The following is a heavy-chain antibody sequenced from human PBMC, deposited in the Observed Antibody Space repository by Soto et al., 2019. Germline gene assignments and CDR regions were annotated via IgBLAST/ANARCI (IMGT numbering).Heavy chain of an antibody. J-gene: IGHJ5*02. V-gene: IGHV1-46*01. Sequence: QAQLVQSGAEVKKPGASVKVSCKASGFSFSDYFMHWVRQAPGQGLEWMGIINPSGDSRNYAQKFQGRVTITRDTSTSTVYMDLSSLRYEDTAVYYCARDNGQNYVTPAASSWFHPWGQGTPVTVSS. CDR2: INPSGDSR. D-gene: IGHD2-15*01. CDR1: GFSFSDYF. CDR3: ARDNGQNYVTPAASSWFHP.